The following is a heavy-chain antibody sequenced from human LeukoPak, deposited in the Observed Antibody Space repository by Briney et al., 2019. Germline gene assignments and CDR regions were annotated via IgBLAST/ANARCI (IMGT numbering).Heavy chain of an antibody. CDR1: GGSFSGYY. CDR2: IYSGGST. V-gene: IGHV3-66*01. CDR3: AREYYHDSSGYYHRDY. J-gene: IGHJ4*02. D-gene: IGHD3-22*01. Sequence: LSLTCAVYGGSFSGYYWGWIRQPPGKGLEWVSVIYSGGSTYYADSVKGRFTISRDNSKNTLYLQMNSLRAEDTAVYYCAREYYHDSSGYYHRDYWGQGTLVTVSS.